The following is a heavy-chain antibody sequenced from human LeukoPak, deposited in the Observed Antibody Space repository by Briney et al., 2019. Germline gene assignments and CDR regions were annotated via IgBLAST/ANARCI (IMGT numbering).Heavy chain of an antibody. V-gene: IGHV1-2*02. D-gene: IGHD3-22*01. CDR1: GYTFTGYY. CDR2: INPNSGDT. Sequence: GASVKVSCKASGYTFTGYYIHWVRQAPGQGRGWMGWINPNSGDTNYALKFQGRVTMTRDTSISTAYMELSRLRSDDTAVYYCATNGGNTMILLDYWGQGTLVTVSS. J-gene: IGHJ4*02. CDR3: ATNGGNTMILLDY.